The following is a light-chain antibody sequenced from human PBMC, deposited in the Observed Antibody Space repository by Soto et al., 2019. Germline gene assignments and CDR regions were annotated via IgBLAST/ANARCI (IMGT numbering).Light chain of an antibody. V-gene: IGLV2-8*01. Sequence: VLTQPPSASGSPGQSVTISCTGTSSDVGAYNFVSWYQQHPGRAPKLIISGVTNRPSGVPDRFSGSKSGNTASLTVSGLQADDEADYYCSSYAGSSDIVFGTGTQVTVL. CDR3: SSYAGSSDIV. CDR2: GVT. J-gene: IGLJ1*01. CDR1: SSDVGAYNF.